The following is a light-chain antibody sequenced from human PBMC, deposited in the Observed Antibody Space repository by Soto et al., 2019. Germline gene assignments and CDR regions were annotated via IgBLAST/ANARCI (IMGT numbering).Light chain of an antibody. CDR3: QQANSFPIT. Sequence: DIQMTQSPSSVSESAGDRVTITFRASQGISSSLAWYQQKPGKAPKLLIYAASSLESGVPSRFSGSGSGTDFTLTISSLQPEDFATYYCQQANSFPITFGQGTRLEI. V-gene: IGKV1D-12*01. CDR1: QGISSS. CDR2: AAS. J-gene: IGKJ5*01.